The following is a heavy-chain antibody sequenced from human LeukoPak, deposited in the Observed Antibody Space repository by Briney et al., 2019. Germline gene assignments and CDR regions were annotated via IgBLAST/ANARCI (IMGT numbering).Heavy chain of an antibody. V-gene: IGHV3-21*01. J-gene: IGHJ1*01. CDR2: ISSSSNYI. Sequence: GGSLRLSCAASGFTFSTYSMNWVRQAPGKGLEWVSSISSSSNYIYYADSVKGRFSISRDDAKDSLFLQMNGLRAEDTAVYYCARDMTTATTCYLQHWGQGTLVTVSS. CDR3: ARDMTTATTCYLQH. CDR1: GFTFSTYS. D-gene: IGHD4-17*01.